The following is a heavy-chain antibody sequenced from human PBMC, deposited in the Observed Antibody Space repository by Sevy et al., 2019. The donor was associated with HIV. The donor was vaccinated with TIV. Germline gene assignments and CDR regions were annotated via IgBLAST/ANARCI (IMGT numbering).Heavy chain of an antibody. J-gene: IGHJ4*02. CDR2: INPNSGGA. V-gene: IGHV1-2*06. D-gene: IGHD2-2*01. Sequence: ASVKVSCKASGYTFTGYYMHWVRQAPGQGLEWMGRINPNSGGANYAQKFQGRVTMTRDTSISAAYMELGRLRFDDTAIYYCARSAAVSNFDYWGQGTLVTVSS. CDR3: ARSAAVSNFDY. CDR1: GYTFTGYY.